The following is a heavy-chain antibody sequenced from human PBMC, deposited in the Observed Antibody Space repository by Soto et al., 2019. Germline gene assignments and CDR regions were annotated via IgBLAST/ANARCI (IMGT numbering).Heavy chain of an antibody. Sequence: EVQLVESGGGLVKPGGSLRLSCAASGFTFSTYIMNWVRQAPGKGLEWVSSISSSSTYIYYADSVKGRFTISRDSAKNSVYLLSISLRAEDTPVYYCARGGYCSSTSCPLVPCNYLGQGTLVTVSS. CDR3: ARGGYCSSTSCPLVPCNY. D-gene: IGHD2-2*01. V-gene: IGHV3-21*01. CDR2: ISSSSTYI. CDR1: GFTFSTYI. J-gene: IGHJ4*02.